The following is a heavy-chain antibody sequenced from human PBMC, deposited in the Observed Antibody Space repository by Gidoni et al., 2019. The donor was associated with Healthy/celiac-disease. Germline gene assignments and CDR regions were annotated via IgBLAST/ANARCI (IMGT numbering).Heavy chain of an antibody. CDR2: IYYSGST. Sequence: QVQLQESGPGLVKPSETLSLTCPVSGGSISSYYWSWIRQPPGKGLEWIGYIYYSGSTNYNPSLKSRVTISVDTSKNQFSLKLSSVTAADTAVYYCARGKVASGYDFFETKGWFDPWGQGTLVTVSS. J-gene: IGHJ5*02. V-gene: IGHV4-59*01. CDR1: GGSISSYY. D-gene: IGHD5-12*01. CDR3: ARGKVASGYDFFETKGWFDP.